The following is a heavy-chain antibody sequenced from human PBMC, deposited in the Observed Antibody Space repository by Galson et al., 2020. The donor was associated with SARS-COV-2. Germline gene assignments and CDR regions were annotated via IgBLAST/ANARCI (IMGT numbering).Heavy chain of an antibody. J-gene: IGHJ4*02. CDR1: GFSLTTSGMC. CDR2: IDWDGDK. Sequence: ESGPTLVKPTQPLTLTCTFSGFSLTTSGMCVNWIRQPPGKALEWLARIDWDGDKYYSTSLKTRLTISKDTSKNQVVLTMTDMDPVDTATYYCARIDSSGCRGNYWGQGTPVTVSS. D-gene: IGHD6-19*01. CDR3: ARIDSSGCRGNY. V-gene: IGHV2-70*11.